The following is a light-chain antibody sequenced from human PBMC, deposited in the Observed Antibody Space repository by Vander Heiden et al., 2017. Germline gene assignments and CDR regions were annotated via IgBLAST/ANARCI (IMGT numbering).Light chain of an antibody. J-gene: IGKJ4*01. CDR3: QQYVNLLS. V-gene: IGKV1-33*01. CDR1: QDISNH. CDR2: DAS. Sequence: DIQMTQSPSSLSAPVGDRVTITCQASQDISNHLNWYQQKPGKAPNLLIDDASNLRTGVPSRFSGSGSGTDFTLTISSLQPEDIATYYCQQYVNLLSFGGGTKVEIK.